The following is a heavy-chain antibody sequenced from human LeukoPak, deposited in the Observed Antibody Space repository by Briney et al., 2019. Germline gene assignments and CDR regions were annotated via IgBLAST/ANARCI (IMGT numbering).Heavy chain of an antibody. D-gene: IGHD6-19*01. CDR1: GFTFSTYG. Sequence: GGSLRLSCAASGFTFSTYGMHWVRQAAGEGLEWVTFIRSDGSNSYYADSVKGRFTISRDNAKNSLYLQMNSLRAEDTAVYYCARDCSSGWCVHWFDPWGQGTLVTVSS. CDR3: ARDCSSGWCVHWFDP. J-gene: IGHJ5*02. V-gene: IGHV3-30*02. CDR2: IRSDGSNS.